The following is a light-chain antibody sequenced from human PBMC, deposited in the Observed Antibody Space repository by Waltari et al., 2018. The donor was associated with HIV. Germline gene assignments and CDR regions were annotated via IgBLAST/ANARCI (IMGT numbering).Light chain of an antibody. Sequence: QSALTQPPSASGSPGQSVTISCTGTSRAVGASQFVSWYQQHPGKAPKVMIYEVTKRPSGVPDRFSGSRSGNTASLTVSGLQAEDEADYYCSSSVGSNNYVFGTGTKVTVL. CDR1: SRAVGASQF. CDR3: SSSVGSNNYV. J-gene: IGLJ1*01. V-gene: IGLV2-8*01. CDR2: EVT.